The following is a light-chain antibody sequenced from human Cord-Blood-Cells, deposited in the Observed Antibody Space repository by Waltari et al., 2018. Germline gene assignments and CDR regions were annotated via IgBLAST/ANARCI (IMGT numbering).Light chain of an antibody. J-gene: IGKJ5*01. Sequence: DIQMTQPPSPLSASVGDRVTITCQASQDISNYLNWYQQKPGKAPKLLIYDASNLETGVPSRFSGSGSGTDFTFTISSLQPEDIATYYCQQYDNLPITFGQGTRLEIK. CDR3: QQYDNLPIT. V-gene: IGKV1-33*01. CDR1: QDISNY. CDR2: DAS.